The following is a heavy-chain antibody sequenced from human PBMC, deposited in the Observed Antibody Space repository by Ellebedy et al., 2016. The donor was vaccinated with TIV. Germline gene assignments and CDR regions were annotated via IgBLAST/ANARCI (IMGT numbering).Heavy chain of an antibody. J-gene: IGHJ6*02. V-gene: IGHV3-11*01. CDR1: GGSFSGYY. CDR2: ISSSGSTI. Sequence: LSLTXAVYGGSFSGYYWSWIRQAPGKGLEWVLYISSSGSTIYYADSVKGRFTISRDNAKNSLYLQMNSLRAEDTAVYYCARGDIVVVPAAPYYYYGMDVWGQGTTVTVSS. CDR3: ARGDIVVVPAAPYYYYGMDV. D-gene: IGHD2-2*01.